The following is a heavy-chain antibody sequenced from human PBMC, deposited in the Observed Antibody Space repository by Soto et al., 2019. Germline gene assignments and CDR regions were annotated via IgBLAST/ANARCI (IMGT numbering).Heavy chain of an antibody. CDR1: GGSISSGDYY. CDR2: IYYSGST. Sequence: PSETLSLTCTVSGGSISSGDYYWSWIRQPPGKGLEWIGYIYYSGSTYYNPSLKSRVTISVDTSKNQFSLKLSSVTAADTAVYYCARGAVRYCSGGSCYTTWFDPWGQGTMVTVYS. D-gene: IGHD2-15*01. V-gene: IGHV4-30-4*01. CDR3: ARGAVRYCSGGSCYTTWFDP. J-gene: IGHJ5*02.